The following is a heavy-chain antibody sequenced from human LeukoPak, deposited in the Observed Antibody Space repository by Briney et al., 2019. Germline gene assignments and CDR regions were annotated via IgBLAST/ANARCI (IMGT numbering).Heavy chain of an antibody. CDR1: GFTFSSYG. CDR2: IRNDGSNK. CDR3: ANRHCSSTSCYVFLYDNWFDP. D-gene: IGHD2-2*01. V-gene: IGHV3-30*02. J-gene: IGHJ5*02. Sequence: GGSLRLSCAASGFTFSSYGMHWVRQAPGKGLEWVAFIRNDGSNKYYADSVKGRFTISRDNSKNTLSLQMNSLRAEDTAVYYCANRHCSSTSCYVFLYDNWFDPWGQGTLVTVSS.